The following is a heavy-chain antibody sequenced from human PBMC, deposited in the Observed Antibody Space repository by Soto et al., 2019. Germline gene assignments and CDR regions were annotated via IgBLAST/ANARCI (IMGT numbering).Heavy chain of an antibody. J-gene: IGHJ4*02. Sequence: ASVKVSCKSSGYTFTRSGVPWVRQAPGQGLEWMGWISPCNGNTNYAQTLQERVTFTRDTSTSTAYMELSSLRSEDTAVYYCAADGSGDGYGVWGQGTLVTVSS. V-gene: IGHV1-18*01. CDR2: ISPCNGNT. CDR1: GYTFTRSG. CDR3: AADGSGDGYGV. D-gene: IGHD2-8*01.